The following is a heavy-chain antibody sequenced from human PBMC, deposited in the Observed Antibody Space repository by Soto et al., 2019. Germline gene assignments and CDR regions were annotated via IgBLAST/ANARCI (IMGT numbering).Heavy chain of an antibody. CDR2: IFPSDSDT. V-gene: IGHV5-51*01. D-gene: IGHD2-8*02. Sequence: GESLKISCKASGYGFSTHWIGWVRQLPGKGPEWMGIIFPSDSDTRYDPSFQGHVTISADMSINTAYLQWNGLKASDTAMYYCATPGGFGMDVWGQGTPVTVSS. CDR1: GYGFSTHW. CDR3: ATPGGFGMDV. J-gene: IGHJ6*02.